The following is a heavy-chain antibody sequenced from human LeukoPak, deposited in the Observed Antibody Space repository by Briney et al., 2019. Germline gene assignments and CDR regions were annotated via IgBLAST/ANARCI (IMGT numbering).Heavy chain of an antibody. D-gene: IGHD6-19*01. CDR3: TTVPDVAVAVYYFDY. CDR2: IKSKTDGGTT. CDR1: GFTFSNAW. Sequence: GGSLRLSCAASGFTFSNAWMSWVRQAPGKGLEWVGRIKSKTDGGTTDYAAPVKGRFTISRDDSKNTLYLQMNSLKTEDTAVYYCTTVPDVAVAVYYFDYWGQGTLVTVSS. J-gene: IGHJ4*02. V-gene: IGHV3-15*01.